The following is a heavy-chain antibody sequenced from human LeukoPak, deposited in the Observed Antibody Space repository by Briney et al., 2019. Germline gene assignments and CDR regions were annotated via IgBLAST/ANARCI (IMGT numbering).Heavy chain of an antibody. D-gene: IGHD3-3*01. CDR3: TTDAEGYYDERA. V-gene: IGHV3-15*01. CDR2: IKSKTAGGTT. J-gene: IGHJ5*02. CDR1: GFTFSNAW. Sequence: GGSLRLSCAASGFTFSNAWMSWVRQAPGKGLVLVGRIKSKTAGGTTDYAAPVKGRFTISRDDSKNPLYLQMNSLKTEDTAVYFCTTDAEGYYDERAWGQGTLVTVSS.